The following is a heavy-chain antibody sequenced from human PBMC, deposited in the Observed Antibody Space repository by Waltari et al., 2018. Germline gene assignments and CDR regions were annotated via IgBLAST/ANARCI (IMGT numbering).Heavy chain of an antibody. CDR1: GYSISSGYY. J-gene: IGHJ4*02. CDR3: ARESSLPTPYLDY. D-gene: IGHD3-10*01. CDR2: MYHSGST. V-gene: IGHV4-38-2*01. Sequence: QVQLQESGPGLVKPSETLSLTCAVSGYSISSGYYWGWIRQPPGKGLEWIGSMYHSGSTYYNPSLKSRVTMSIDTSKNQFSLKLSSVTAADTAVYYCARESSLPTPYLDYWGQGALVTVSS.